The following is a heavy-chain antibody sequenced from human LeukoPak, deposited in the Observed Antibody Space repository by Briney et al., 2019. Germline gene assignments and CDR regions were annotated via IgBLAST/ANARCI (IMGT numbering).Heavy chain of an antibody. J-gene: IGHJ6*03. V-gene: IGHV4-59*01. Sequence: PSETLSLTCNVSGGAISSYYWSWIRQPPGKGLEWIGYIYYSGSTNYNPSLKSRVTVSVDTSKNQFSLKLSSVTAADTAVYYCARMGPPIRGVRYYYYMDVWGKGTTVTVSS. CDR3: ARMGPPIRGVRYYYYMDV. D-gene: IGHD3-10*01. CDR1: GGAISSYY. CDR2: IYYSGST.